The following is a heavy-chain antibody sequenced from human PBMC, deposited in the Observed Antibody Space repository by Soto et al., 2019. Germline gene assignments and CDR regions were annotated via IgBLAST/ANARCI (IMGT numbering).Heavy chain of an antibody. V-gene: IGHV1-18*01. CDR1: GYTFTSKG. CDR2: ISAYNGNT. CDR3: ARDAAIGMNDY. J-gene: IGHJ4*02. D-gene: IGHD1-20*01. Sequence: QVQLVQSGAEVKKPGASVKVSCKASGYTFTSKGISWVRQALGQGLEGMGWISAYNGNTKYAQNLQGRVTMTTDTSTSTAYMELRSLRSDDTAVYYCARDAAIGMNDYWGQGTLVTVSS.